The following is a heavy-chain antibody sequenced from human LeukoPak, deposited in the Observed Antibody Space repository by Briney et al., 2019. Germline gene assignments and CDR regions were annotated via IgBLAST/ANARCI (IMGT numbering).Heavy chain of an antibody. CDR2: ISSSSSYI. CDR3: ARVYGYSSNDAFHI. CDR1: GFTFSSYS. V-gene: IGHV3-21*01. D-gene: IGHD3-22*01. Sequence: GGSLRLSCAASGFTFSSYSMNWVRQAPGKGLEWVSSISSSSSYIYYAPSVTGRFTISRANANNSLYLQMNSLTAEDTAVYYCARVYGYSSNDAFHIWGQGTMVTVSS. J-gene: IGHJ3*02.